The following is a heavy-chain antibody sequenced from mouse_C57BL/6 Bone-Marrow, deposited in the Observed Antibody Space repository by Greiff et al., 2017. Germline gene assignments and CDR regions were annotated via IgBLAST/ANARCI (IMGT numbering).Heavy chain of an antibody. D-gene: IGHD1-1*01. CDR2: IDPENGGT. Sequence: DVQLQASWAELVRPGASVKLSCTASGFNIKDDYMHWVKQRPGQGLEWIGWIDPENGGTEYDAKFQGKATITADKSYNTASLQLSSLTSEDTAVYYCTIPLITTVVATDFYAIAYWRQGTSVTVSS. CDR3: TIPLITTVVATDFYAIAY. J-gene: IGHJ4*01. V-gene: IGHV14-4*01. CDR1: GFNIKDDY.